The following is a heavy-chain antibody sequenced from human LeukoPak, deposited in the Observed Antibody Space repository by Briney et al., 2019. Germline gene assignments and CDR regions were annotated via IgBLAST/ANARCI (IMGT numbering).Heavy chain of an antibody. CDR2: ISGSGGST. Sequence: GGSLRLSCAASGFTFSNFAMTWVRQAPGKGLEWISAISGSGGSTYYADSVKGRFTISRDNSKNTLCLQMNCLRADDTAIYYCAKGGDSYYSYYYMDVWGKGTTVTVSS. J-gene: IGHJ6*03. V-gene: IGHV3-23*01. CDR1: GFTFSNFA. D-gene: IGHD2-21*02. CDR3: AKGGDSYYSYYYMDV.